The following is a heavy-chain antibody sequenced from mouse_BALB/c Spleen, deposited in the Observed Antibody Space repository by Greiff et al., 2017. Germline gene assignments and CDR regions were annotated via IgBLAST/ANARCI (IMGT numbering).Heavy chain of an antibody. D-gene: IGHD2-4*01. CDR1: GFTFSDYY. J-gene: IGHJ4*01. CDR2: ISDGGSYT. Sequence: EVKLVESGGGLVKPGGSLKLSCAASGFTFSDYYMYWVRQTPEKRLEWVATISDGGSYTYYPDSVKGRFTISRDNAKNNLYLQMSSLKSEDTAMYYCARGYYDYDRVYAMDYWGQGTSVTVSS. V-gene: IGHV5-4*02. CDR3: ARGYYDYDRVYAMDY.